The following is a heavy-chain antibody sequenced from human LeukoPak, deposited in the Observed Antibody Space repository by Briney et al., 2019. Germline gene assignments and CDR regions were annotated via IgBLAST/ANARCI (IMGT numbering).Heavy chain of an antibody. CDR3: STDAGYSSRWYNY. D-gene: IGHD6-13*01. CDR1: GFTFSSAY. J-gene: IGHJ4*02. Sequence: GGSLRLSCAASGFTFSSAYMSWVRQAPGKGLKWIGRIKSKSDGGTTDYAAPVKGRFIISRDDSKNTLYLQMYGLKTEDTAVYYCSTDAGYSSRWYNYWGQGILVTVSS. CDR2: IKSKSDGGTT. V-gene: IGHV3-15*01.